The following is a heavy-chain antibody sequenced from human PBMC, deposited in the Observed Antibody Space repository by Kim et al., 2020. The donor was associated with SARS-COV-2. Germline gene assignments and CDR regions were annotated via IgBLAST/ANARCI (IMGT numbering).Heavy chain of an antibody. J-gene: IGHJ4*02. V-gene: IGHV3-7*01. CDR2: INENGSTD. CDR3: AKWRGGQSIFDY. CDR1: GFSFSSYW. Sequence: GGSLRLSCAASGFSFSSYWMAWVRQAPGKGLEWVANINENGSTDECVDSVKGRFTVSRDNAENSVHLQMNSLRADDTAVYYCAKWRGGQSIFDYWGQGSLATVSS. D-gene: IGHD3-10*01.